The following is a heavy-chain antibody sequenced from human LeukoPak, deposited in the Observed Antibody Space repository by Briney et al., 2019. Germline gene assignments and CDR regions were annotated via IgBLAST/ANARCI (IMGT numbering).Heavy chain of an antibody. CDR3: ASQEDIVVVPAAKYPDYYFDY. V-gene: IGHV3-30-3*01. D-gene: IGHD2-2*01. CDR1: GFTFSSYA. CDR2: ISYDGSNK. Sequence: GRSLRLSCAASGFTFSSYAMHRVRQAPGKGLEWVAVISYDGSNKYYADSVKGRFSISRDNSKNTLYLQMNSLRAEDTAVYYCASQEDIVVVPAAKYPDYYFDYWGQGTLVTVSS. J-gene: IGHJ4*02.